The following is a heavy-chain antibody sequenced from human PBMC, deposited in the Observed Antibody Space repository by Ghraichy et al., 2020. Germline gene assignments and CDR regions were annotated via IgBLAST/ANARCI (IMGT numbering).Heavy chain of an antibody. CDR1: GGSISSYY. CDR3: ARDRSGYYSSYYYYGMDV. CDR2: IYFSGST. D-gene: IGHD3-3*01. J-gene: IGHJ6*02. Sequence: SQTLSLTCTVSGGSISSYYWSWIRQPPGKGLEWIGYIYFSGSTNYNPSLKSRVTISVDTSKNQFSLKLSSVTAADTAVYYCARDRSGYYSSYYYYGMDVWGQGTTVTVSS. V-gene: IGHV4-59*01.